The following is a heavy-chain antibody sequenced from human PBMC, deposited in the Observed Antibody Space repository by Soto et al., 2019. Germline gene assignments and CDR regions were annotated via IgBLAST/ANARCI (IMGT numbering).Heavy chain of an antibody. CDR1: GFTFSSYA. J-gene: IGHJ4*02. D-gene: IGHD3-16*02. CDR2: ISNNGDTA. V-gene: IGHV3-23*01. CDR3: AKSRVFIGAIVTLLDS. Sequence: EVQLLESGGGLVQPGGSLTLSCATSGFTFSSYAMVWVRQAAEKGLEWVASISNNGDTAYYADSVKGRFTISRGNSEKTLYLQMNGLRADDRALYFCAKSRVFIGAIVTLLDSWGQGTQVTVSS.